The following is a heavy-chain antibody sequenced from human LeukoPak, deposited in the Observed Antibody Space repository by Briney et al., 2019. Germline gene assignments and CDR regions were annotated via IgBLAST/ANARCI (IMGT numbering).Heavy chain of an antibody. Sequence: GGSLRLSCAASGFTFGSYSMNWVRQVPGRGLQWVSSISSTSRYIYYADSVKGRFTVPRDNAKNTLYLQMNSLRAEDTAVYYCAADLNFREYFDYWGQGTLVTVSS. CDR1: GFTFGSYS. D-gene: IGHD3-10*01. CDR3: AADLNFREYFDY. J-gene: IGHJ4*02. CDR2: ISSTSRYI. V-gene: IGHV3-21*01.